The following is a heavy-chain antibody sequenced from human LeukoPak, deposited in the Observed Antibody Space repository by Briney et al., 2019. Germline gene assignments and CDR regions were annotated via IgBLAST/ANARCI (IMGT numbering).Heavy chain of an antibody. D-gene: IGHD1-14*01. CDR2: LYRGGSA. CDR3: ARGNHLD. V-gene: IGHV3-53*01. CDR1: GFTFNAYW. J-gene: IGHJ4*02. Sequence: GGSLRLSCAASGFTFNAYWMTWVRQAPGKGLEWVSVLYRGGSAYYTDSVRGRFTISRDNSKNTLYLQMNSLRVGDTAVYYCARGNHLDWGQGTLVTVSS.